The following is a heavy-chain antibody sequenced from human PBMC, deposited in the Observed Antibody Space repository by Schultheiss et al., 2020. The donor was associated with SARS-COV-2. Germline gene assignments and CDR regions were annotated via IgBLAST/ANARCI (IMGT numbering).Heavy chain of an antibody. Sequence: GGSLRLSCAASGFTFSSYAMSWVRQAPGKGLEWVSAISGSGGSTYYADSVKGRFTISRDDSKNTAYLQMSSLKTEDTAVYYCIRHSSGGSDGHRVDYWGQGTLVTVSS. J-gene: IGHJ4*02. V-gene: IGHV3-23*01. CDR2: ISGSGGST. CDR3: IRHSSGGSDGHRVDY. D-gene: IGHD3-10*01. CDR1: GFTFSSYA.